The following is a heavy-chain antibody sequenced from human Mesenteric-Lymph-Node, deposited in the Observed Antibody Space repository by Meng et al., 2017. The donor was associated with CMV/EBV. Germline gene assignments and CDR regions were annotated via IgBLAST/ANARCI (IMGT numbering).Heavy chain of an antibody. CDR1: GYTFNRYY. J-gene: IGHJ4*02. CDR3: ARVGSMVRGVIFDY. V-gene: IGHV1-46*02. Sequence: SGYTFNRYYIHWVRQAPGQGTEWMGIINPNGGSTSYEQKFQGRVTMTRDTSTSTVYMELSSLRSEDTAVYYCARVGSMVRGVIFDYWGRGTLVTVSS. CDR2: INPNGGST. D-gene: IGHD3-10*01.